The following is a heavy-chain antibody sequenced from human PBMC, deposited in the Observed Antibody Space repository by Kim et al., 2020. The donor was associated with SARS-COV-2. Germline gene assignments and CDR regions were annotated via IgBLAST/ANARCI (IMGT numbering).Heavy chain of an antibody. Sequence: GGSLRLSCAASGFTFSSYAMDWVRQAPGKGLEWVAVISYDGSNKYCADSVKGRFTISRDNSKNTLYLQMNSLRAEDTAVYYCARGTTDDYWGQGTLVTVSS. CDR3: ARGTTDDY. J-gene: IGHJ4*02. CDR2: ISYDGSNK. V-gene: IGHV3-30-3*01. D-gene: IGHD4-4*01. CDR1: GFTFSSYA.